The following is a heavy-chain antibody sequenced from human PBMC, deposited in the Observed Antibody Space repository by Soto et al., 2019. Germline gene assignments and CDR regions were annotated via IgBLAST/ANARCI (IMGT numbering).Heavy chain of an antibody. J-gene: IGHJ3*02. CDR2: LYSGGST. V-gene: IGHV3-53*02. CDR1: GLTVSSNY. Sequence: EVQLVETGGGLIQPGGSLRLSCAASGLTVSSNYMNWVLQAPGKGLEWVSGLYSGGSTHYAGSVKGRFIISRDNSKNTLYLQMNSLRVEDTAVYYCARDRPGDEGDGFDIWGQGTMVTVSS. D-gene: IGHD3-10*01. CDR3: ARDRPGDEGDGFDI.